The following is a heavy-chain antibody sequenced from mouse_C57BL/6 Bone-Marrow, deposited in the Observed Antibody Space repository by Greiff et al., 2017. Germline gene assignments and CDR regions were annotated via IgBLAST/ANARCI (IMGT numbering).Heavy chain of an antibody. CDR2: INPNNGGT. Sequence: EVQLQQSGPELVKPGASVKMSCKASGYTFTDYNMHWVKQSHGKSLEWIGYINPNNGGTSYNQKFKGKATLTVNKSSSTAYMELRSLTSEDSAVYYCAREGVITTVVATRGFAYWGQGTLVTVSA. V-gene: IGHV1-22*01. D-gene: IGHD1-1*01. CDR1: GYTFTDYN. CDR3: AREGVITTVVATRGFAY. J-gene: IGHJ3*01.